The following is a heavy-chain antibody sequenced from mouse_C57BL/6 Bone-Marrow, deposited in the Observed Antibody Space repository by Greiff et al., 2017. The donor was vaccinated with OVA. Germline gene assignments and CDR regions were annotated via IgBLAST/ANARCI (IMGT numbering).Heavy chain of an antibody. D-gene: IGHD1-1*01. CDR2: IWSGGST. CDR3: AINPGSSYGAMDY. Sequence: QVQLQQSGPGLVQPSQSLSITCTVSGFSLTSYGVHWVRQSPGKGLEWLGVIWSGGSTDYNAALISRLSISKDNSKSQVFFKMNSLQADDTAIYYCAINPGSSYGAMDYWGQGTSVTVSS. V-gene: IGHV2-2*01. CDR1: GFSLTSYG. J-gene: IGHJ4*01.